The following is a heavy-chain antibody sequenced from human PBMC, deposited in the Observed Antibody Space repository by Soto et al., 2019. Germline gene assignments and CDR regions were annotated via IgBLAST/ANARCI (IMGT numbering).Heavy chain of an antibody. CDR1: GYTFIAYY. V-gene: IGHV1-2*04. CDR2: INPNSGGT. J-gene: IGHJ4*02. CDR3: ARGFGYSSGWFLAS. Sequence: ASVKVSCKASGYTFIAYYIHWVRQAPGQGLEWMGWINPNSGGTNFAQKFQGWVTMTRDTSITTAYMEMTSLKTDDTAVYYCARGFGYSSGWFLASWGLGTLVTVSS. D-gene: IGHD6-19*01.